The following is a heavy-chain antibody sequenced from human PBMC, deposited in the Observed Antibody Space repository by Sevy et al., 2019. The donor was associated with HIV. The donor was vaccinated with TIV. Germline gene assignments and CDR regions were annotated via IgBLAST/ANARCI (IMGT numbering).Heavy chain of an antibody. Sequence: SGPTLVKPTQTLTLTCTFSGFSFTTTAEGVAWIRQPPGKALEWLGLVYWDDDKHYSPYLKNRVTIIKDTSKNQVVLVMTNVDPTDTATYFCARLLPLKNGLRDFDSWGQGTLVTVSS. D-gene: IGHD2-8*01. CDR1: GFSFTTTAEG. V-gene: IGHV2-5*02. J-gene: IGHJ4*02. CDR3: ARLLPLKNGLRDFDS. CDR2: VYWDDDK.